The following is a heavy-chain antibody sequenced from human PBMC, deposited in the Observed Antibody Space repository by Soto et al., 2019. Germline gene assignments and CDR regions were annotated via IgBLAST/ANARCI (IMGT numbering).Heavy chain of an antibody. V-gene: IGHV2-26*01. CDR2: IFSNGHT. CDR3: ARMRGGCNTIRCYADYFDY. CDR1: EFSTRVG. D-gene: IGHD2-2*01. J-gene: IGHJ4*02. Sequence: QVTLQESGSVLVKPTETLTLTCTVSEFSTRVGVGWLRQPPGETLEWLAHIFSNGHTSYRTSLGVRLSVSKDTSNTQVVLTLTNMDPADTGTYFGARMRGGCNTIRCYADYFDYWGPGTLVSVSS.